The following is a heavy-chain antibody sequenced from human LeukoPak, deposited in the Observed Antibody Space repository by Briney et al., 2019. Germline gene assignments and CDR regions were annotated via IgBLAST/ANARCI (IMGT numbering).Heavy chain of an antibody. V-gene: IGHV1-69*01. J-gene: IGHJ4*02. Sequence: ASVKVSCKASGGTFSSYAISWVRQAPGQGLEWMGGIIPIFGTANYAQKFQGRVTITADESTSTAYVELSSLRSEDTAVYYCARDSSGYSERFDYWGQGTLVTVSS. CDR2: IIPIFGTA. CDR1: GGTFSSYA. D-gene: IGHD3-22*01. CDR3: ARDSSGYSERFDY.